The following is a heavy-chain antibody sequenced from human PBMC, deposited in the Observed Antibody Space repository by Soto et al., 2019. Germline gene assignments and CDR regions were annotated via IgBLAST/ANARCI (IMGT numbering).Heavy chain of an antibody. CDR3: EVYSSSSGYYYGMDV. V-gene: IGHV5-51*01. CDR2: IYPGDSDT. CDR1: GYSFTSYW. J-gene: IGHJ6*02. D-gene: IGHD6-6*01. Sequence: GESLKISCNGSGYSFTSYWIGWVRQMPGKGLEWMGIIYPGDSDTRYSPSFQGQVTISADKSISTAYLQWSSLKASDTAMYYCEVYSSSSGYYYGMDVWGQGTKVTVSS.